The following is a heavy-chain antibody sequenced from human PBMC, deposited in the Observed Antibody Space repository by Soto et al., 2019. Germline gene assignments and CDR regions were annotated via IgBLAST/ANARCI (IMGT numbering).Heavy chain of an antibody. CDR1: GDSVNNNY. J-gene: IGHJ4*02. D-gene: IGHD6-19*01. Sequence: SETLSLTCTVFGDSVNNNYLTWIRQPPNEGLEWIAYIHYSGDTKQNPSLKSRVTISIDTSKNQFSLTLTSVTAADTAMYYCARGRAVSGSYYFDYWGQGMLVTVSS. CDR3: ARGRAVSGSYYFDY. V-gene: IGHV4-59*02. CDR2: IHYSGDT.